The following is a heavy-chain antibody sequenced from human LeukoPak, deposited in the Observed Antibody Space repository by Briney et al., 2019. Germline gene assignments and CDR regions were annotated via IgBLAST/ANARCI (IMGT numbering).Heavy chain of an antibody. V-gene: IGHV3-7*01. CDR1: GFTFSETW. CDR2: IEPDGSDK. Sequence: GGSLRLSCAASGFTFSETWMNWVRQVPGKGLQWVGNIEPDGSDKYYLDSVEGRSTISRDNVKNSLYLQMYSLRVEDTGVYYCARPGVAGGAFDIWGQGTVVIVSS. J-gene: IGHJ3*02. CDR3: ARPGVAGGAFDI. D-gene: IGHD1-26*01.